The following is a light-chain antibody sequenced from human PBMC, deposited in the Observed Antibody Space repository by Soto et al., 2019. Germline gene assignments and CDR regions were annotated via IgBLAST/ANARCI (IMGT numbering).Light chain of an antibody. J-gene: IGLJ1*01. Sequence: QSALTQPASVSGSPGQSITISCTGTSSDVGSYSRVSWYQQHPGKAPKLVIYEVNNRPSGVSNRFSGSKSGNTASLTISGLQDEDEADYYCCSFTTSSTYVFGSGTKVTVL. CDR1: SSDVGSYSR. V-gene: IGLV2-14*01. CDR3: CSFTTSSTYV. CDR2: EVN.